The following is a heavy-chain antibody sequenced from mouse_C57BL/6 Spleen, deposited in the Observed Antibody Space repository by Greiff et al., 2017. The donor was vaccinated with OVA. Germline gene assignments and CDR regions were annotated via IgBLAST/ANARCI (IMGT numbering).Heavy chain of an antibody. D-gene: IGHD2-4*01. CDR3: ASPTMITRWDVDV. CDR1: GYAFSSSW. Sequence: QVQLQQSGPELVKPGASVKISCKASGYAFSSSWMNWVKQRPGKGLEWIGRIYPGDGDPNYTGTFKGKATLTADKSSSTAYMQLSSLTSEDAAVYFCASPTMITRWDVDVWGTGTTVTVSS. J-gene: IGHJ1*03. CDR2: IYPGDGDP. V-gene: IGHV1-82*01.